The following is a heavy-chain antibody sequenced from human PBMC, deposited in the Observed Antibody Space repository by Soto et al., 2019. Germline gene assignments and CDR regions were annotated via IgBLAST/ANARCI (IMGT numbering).Heavy chain of an antibody. J-gene: IGHJ6*02. D-gene: IGHD3-3*01. CDR3: ARYLHYDFWSGYYTRPYYYYGMDV. Sequence: ASVKVSCKASGYTFTSYYLHWVRQAPGQGLEWMGIINPSGGSTSYAQKFQGRVTMTRDTSTSTVYMEMSSLRSEDTAVYYCARYLHYDFWSGYYTRPYYYYGMDVWGQGTTVTVSS. V-gene: IGHV1-46*01. CDR1: GYTFTSYY. CDR2: INPSGGST.